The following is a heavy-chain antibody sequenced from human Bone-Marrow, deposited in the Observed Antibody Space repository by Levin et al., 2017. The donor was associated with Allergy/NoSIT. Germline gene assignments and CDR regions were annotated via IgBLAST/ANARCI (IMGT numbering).Heavy chain of an antibody. CDR1: GYTFTSYD. CDR3: AGGSYGIYYYYGMDV. CDR2: MNPNSGNT. Sequence: ASVKVSCKASGYTFTSYDINWVRQATGQGLEWMGWMNPNSGNTGYAQKFQGRVTMTRNTSISTAYMELSSLRSEDTAVYYCAGGSYGIYYYYGMDVWGQGTTVTVSS. V-gene: IGHV1-8*01. J-gene: IGHJ6*02. D-gene: IGHD5-18*01.